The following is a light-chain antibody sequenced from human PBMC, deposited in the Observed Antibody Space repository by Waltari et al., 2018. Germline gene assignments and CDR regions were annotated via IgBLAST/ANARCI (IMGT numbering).Light chain of an antibody. Sequence: QSALTQPRSVSGSPGQSVPISCTGTSSDVGGYNYVSWYQHHPGKAPKLFIYDVTNRPSGVPDRFSASKSDNTASLTISGLQAEDEADYYCCSYAGSITFWVFGGGTKLTVL. J-gene: IGLJ3*02. V-gene: IGLV2-11*01. CDR2: DVT. CDR3: CSYAGSITFWV. CDR1: SSDVGGYNY.